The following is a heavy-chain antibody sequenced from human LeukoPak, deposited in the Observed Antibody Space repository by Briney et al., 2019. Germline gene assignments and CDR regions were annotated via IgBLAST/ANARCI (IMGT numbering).Heavy chain of an antibody. CDR1: GFTFSGNW. D-gene: IGHD3-22*01. J-gene: IGHJ4*02. V-gene: IGHV3-7*01. CDR2: IKQDGSEK. CDR3: AREATPGVPRGLLL. Sequence: PGGSLRLSCAASGFTFSGNWMTWVRQAPGKGLEWVANIKQDGSEKYYVDSVKGRFTISRDNAKKSLYLQMNSLRAEDTAVYYCAREATPGVPRGLLLWGQGTLVTVSS.